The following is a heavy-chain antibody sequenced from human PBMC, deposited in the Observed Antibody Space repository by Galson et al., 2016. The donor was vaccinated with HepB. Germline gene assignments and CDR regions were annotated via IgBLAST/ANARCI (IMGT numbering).Heavy chain of an antibody. V-gene: IGHV1-69*13. CDR1: GDTFNTYT. CDR3: ARELPYNWNDVYFYMDV. CDR2: IMPIFGAP. D-gene: IGHD1-1*01. J-gene: IGHJ6*03. Sequence: SVKVSCKASGDTFNTYTFNWVRQAPGQGLEWMGGIMPIFGAPNYAQEFQGGLTISAVESTSTAYMELSSLRYEDSAIYYCARELPYNWNDVYFYMDVWGKGTTVTVSS.